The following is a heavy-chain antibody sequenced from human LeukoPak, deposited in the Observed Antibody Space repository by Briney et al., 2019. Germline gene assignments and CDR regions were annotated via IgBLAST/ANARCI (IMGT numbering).Heavy chain of an antibody. CDR3: ARTTIFGVVIPFDY. CDR2: ISYDGSNK. Sequence: GRSLRLSCAASGFTFSSYAMHWVRQAPGKGLEWVAVISYDGSNKYYADSVKGRFTISRVNSKNTLYLQMNSLRAEDTAVYYCARTTIFGVVIPFDYWGQGTLVTVSS. V-gene: IGHV3-30-3*01. D-gene: IGHD3-3*01. J-gene: IGHJ4*02. CDR1: GFTFSSYA.